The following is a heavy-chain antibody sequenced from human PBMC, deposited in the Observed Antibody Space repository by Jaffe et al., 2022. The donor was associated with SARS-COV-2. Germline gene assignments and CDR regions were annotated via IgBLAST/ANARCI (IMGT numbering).Heavy chain of an antibody. CDR3: ARHSPGYSSSWYMVPYYYYYMDV. V-gene: IGHV4-39*01. J-gene: IGHJ6*03. D-gene: IGHD6-13*01. CDR1: GGSISSSSYY. Sequence: QLQLQESGPGLVKPSETLSLTCTVSGGSISSSSYYWGWIRQPPGKGLEWIGSIYYSGSTYYNPSLKSRVTISVDTSKNQFSLKLSSVTAADTAVYYCARHSPGYSSSWYMVPYYYYYMDVWGKGTTVTVSS. CDR2: IYYSGST.